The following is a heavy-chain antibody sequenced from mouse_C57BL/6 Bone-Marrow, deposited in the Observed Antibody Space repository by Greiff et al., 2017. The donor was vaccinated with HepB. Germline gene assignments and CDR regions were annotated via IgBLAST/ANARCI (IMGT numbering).Heavy chain of an antibody. CDR2: MYPGNSVT. Sequence: VQLQQSGTVLARPGAVVMLSFKTPGYTVTSYWMHWVKQRPGQGLDWIGAMYPGNSVTSNIQKFRGKAKPTAVTSASTAYIELSSLTNEDSAVYCCTIIVSRGQKTLVPVAA. D-gene: IGHD2-4*01. J-gene: IGHJ3*01. CDR3: TIIVS. CDR1: GYTVTSYW. V-gene: IGHV1-5*01.